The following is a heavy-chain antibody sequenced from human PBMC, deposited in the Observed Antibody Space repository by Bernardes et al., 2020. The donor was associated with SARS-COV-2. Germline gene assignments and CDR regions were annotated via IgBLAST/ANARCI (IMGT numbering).Heavy chain of an antibody. J-gene: IGHJ4*02. CDR1: GGSIGTNNW. CDR2: IYHSGAT. D-gene: IGHD4-17*01. V-gene: IGHV4-4*02. CDR3: ARDASVTSRGYFDY. Sequence: SETLSLTCAVSGGSIGTNNWWSWVRQPPGKGLEWIGEIYHSGATYYNPSLERRVTISVDMSKNLFSLTLTSVTAADTAVYYCARDASVTSRGYFDYWGRGTLATVSS.